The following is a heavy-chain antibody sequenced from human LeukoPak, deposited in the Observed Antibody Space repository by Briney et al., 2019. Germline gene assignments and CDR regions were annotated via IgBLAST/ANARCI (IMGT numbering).Heavy chain of an antibody. V-gene: IGHV1-69*13. J-gene: IGHJ4*02. Sequence: ASVKVSCKASGGTFSSYAISWVRQAPGQGLEWMGGIIPIFGTANYAQKFQGRVTITADESTSTAYMELSSLRSEDTAVYYCASWRYSSGWYHFDYWGQGILVTVS. D-gene: IGHD6-19*01. CDR1: GGTFSSYA. CDR2: IIPIFGTA. CDR3: ASWRYSSGWYHFDY.